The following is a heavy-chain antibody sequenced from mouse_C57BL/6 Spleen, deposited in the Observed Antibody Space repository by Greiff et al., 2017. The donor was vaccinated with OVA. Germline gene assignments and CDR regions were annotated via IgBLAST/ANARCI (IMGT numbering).Heavy chain of an antibody. CDR3: ARDWDGYYFDY. CDR1: GYTFTSSW. CDR2: IHPNGGST. J-gene: IGHJ2*01. Sequence: QVQLQQPGAELVKPGASVRLSCKASGYTFTSSWMPWVRQRPGQGLGWMGMIHPNGGSTNYKEKFKSKATLTVDKSSSTAYMQLSSLTSEDSAVYYCARDWDGYYFDYWGQGTTLTVSS. V-gene: IGHV1-64*01. D-gene: IGHD4-1*01.